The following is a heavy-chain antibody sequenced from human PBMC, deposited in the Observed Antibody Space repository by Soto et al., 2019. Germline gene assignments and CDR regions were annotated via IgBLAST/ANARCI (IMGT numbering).Heavy chain of an antibody. CDR1: GGSISSGGYY. CDR2: IYYSGST. CDR3: ATFKSDYYFDY. J-gene: IGHJ4*02. V-gene: IGHV4-31*03. Sequence: SETLSLTCTVSGGSISSGGYYWSWTRQHPGKGLEWIGYIYYSGSTYYNPSLKSRVTISVDTSKNQFSLKLSPVTAADTAVYYCATFKSDYYFDYWGQGTLVTVSS.